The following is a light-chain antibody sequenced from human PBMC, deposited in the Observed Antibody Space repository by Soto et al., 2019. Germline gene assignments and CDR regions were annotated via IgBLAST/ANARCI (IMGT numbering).Light chain of an antibody. V-gene: IGKV2-28*01. Sequence: DIVMTQSPLSLPVTPGEPPSISCRPSASLLHSNGYNCLDWYVQKPGQSPQLLIYFGSYRASGVPDRFSGSGSGTDFTLKISRVEAEDVGVYYCMQALQTPLTFGGGTKVEIK. CDR2: FGS. CDR1: ASLLHSNGYNC. J-gene: IGKJ4*01. CDR3: MQALQTPLT.